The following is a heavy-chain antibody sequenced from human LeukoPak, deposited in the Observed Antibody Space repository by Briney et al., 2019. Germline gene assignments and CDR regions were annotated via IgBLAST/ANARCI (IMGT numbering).Heavy chain of an antibody. CDR1: GGSMSSAY. J-gene: IGHJ5*02. Sequence: SETLSLTCTVSGGSMSSAYWSWLRQSPGKGLEWIGYAYYTGGTNYEPSLKSRVTILVDTSKRQFSLEMRSVTAADTAIYYCARLVAPGSLEDWFDPWGQGTLVTASS. D-gene: IGHD1-26*01. V-gene: IGHV4-59*01. CDR3: ARLVAPGSLEDWFDP. CDR2: AYYTGGT.